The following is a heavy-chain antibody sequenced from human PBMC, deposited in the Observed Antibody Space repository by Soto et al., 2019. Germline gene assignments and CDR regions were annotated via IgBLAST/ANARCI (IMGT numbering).Heavy chain of an antibody. J-gene: IGHJ4*02. CDR2: ISWNGGSI. CDR3: AKDSGFWSGSYDY. Sequence: EVQLVESGGGLVQPGRSLRLSCAASGFTFDDYAMHWVRQAPGKGLEWVSGISWNGGSIGYADSVKGRFTISRDNAKNSLYLQMNSLRAEDTALYYCAKDSGFWSGSYDYWGQGTLVTVSS. CDR1: GFTFDDYA. D-gene: IGHD3-3*01. V-gene: IGHV3-9*01.